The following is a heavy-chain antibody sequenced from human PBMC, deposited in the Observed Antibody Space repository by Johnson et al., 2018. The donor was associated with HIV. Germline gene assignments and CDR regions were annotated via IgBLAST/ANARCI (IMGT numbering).Heavy chain of an antibody. V-gene: IGHV3-48*01. Sequence: VQLVESGGGLVKPGGSLRLSCAASGFTFSNAWMSWVRQAPGKGLEWVSYISSSGSTIYYADSVKGRFTISRDDSKNTRYLQMNSLRAEDTAVYYCTRGWGYAFDVWGQGTMVTVSS. CDR1: GFTFSNAW. D-gene: IGHD3-10*01. CDR2: ISSSGSTI. CDR3: TRGWGYAFDV. J-gene: IGHJ3*01.